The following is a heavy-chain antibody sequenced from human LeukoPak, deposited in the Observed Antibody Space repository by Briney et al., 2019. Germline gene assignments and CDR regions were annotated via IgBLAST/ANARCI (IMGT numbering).Heavy chain of an antibody. D-gene: IGHD3-3*01. CDR2: IYYSGST. CDR3: ARVGSDFWSGYYKFEGYYYHYYMDV. Sequence: PSETLSLTCTVSGGSISSYYWSWIRQPPGKGLEWIGYIYYSGSTNYNPSLKSRVTISVDTSKNQFSLKLSSVTAADTAVYYCARVGSDFWSGYYKFEGYYYHYYMDVWGKGTTVTVSS. J-gene: IGHJ6*03. CDR1: GGSISSYY. V-gene: IGHV4-59*01.